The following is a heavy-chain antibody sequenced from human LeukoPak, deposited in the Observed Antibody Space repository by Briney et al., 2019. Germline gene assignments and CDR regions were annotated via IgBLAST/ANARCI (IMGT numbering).Heavy chain of an antibody. Sequence: SETLSLTCTVSGGSISSYYWSWIRQPAGKGLEWIGRIYTSGSTNYNPSLKSRVTMSVDTSKNQFSLKLSSVTAADTAVYYCARVARKTMVRGALDCWGQGTLVTVSS. CDR2: IYTSGST. J-gene: IGHJ4*02. D-gene: IGHD3-10*01. V-gene: IGHV4-4*07. CDR1: GGSISSYY. CDR3: ARVARKTMVRGALDC.